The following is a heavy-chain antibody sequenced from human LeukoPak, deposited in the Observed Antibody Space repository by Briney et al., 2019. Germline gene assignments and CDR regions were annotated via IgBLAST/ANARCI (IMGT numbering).Heavy chain of an antibody. J-gene: IGHJ4*02. D-gene: IGHD6-19*01. CDR1: GFTFSDYY. CDR2: ISSSGSTI. CDR3: ARVTRGWHHCFEY. Sequence: KAGGSLRLSCAASGFTFSDYYISWIRQAPGKGLEWVSYISSSGSTIYYADSVKGRFTISRDNAKNSLYLQMNSLRAEDTAVYYCARVTRGWHHCFEYWGQGTLVTVSS. V-gene: IGHV3-11*01.